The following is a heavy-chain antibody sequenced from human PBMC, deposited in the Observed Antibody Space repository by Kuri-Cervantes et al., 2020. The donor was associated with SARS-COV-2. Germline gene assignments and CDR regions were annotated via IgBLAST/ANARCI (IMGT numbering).Heavy chain of an antibody. CDR3: ARDYSSWYKGPFDY. CDR2: IWYDGSNK. CDR1: GSTFSSYG. D-gene: IGHD6-13*01. J-gene: IGHJ4*02. Sequence: GGSLRLSCAASGSTFSSYGMHWVRQAPGKGLEWVAVIWYDGSNKYYADSVKGRFTISRDNSKNTLYLQMNSLRAEDTAVYYCARDYSSWYKGPFDYWGQGTLVTVSS. V-gene: IGHV3-33*01.